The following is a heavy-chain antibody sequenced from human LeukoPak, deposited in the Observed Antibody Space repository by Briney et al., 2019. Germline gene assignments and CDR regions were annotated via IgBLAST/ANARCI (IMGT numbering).Heavy chain of an antibody. Sequence: PGGSLRLSRAASGFTFKNYGMHWVRQATGKGLEWVSFIWSDGNNRFYADSVKGRFTISRDNSKNMLYLQMDTLRAEDTALYYCAKDPGASVSGFHMDVWGKGTTVIVSS. CDR3: AKDPGASVSGFHMDV. D-gene: IGHD2-8*02. V-gene: IGHV3-30*02. CDR1: GFTFKNYG. J-gene: IGHJ6*03. CDR2: IWSDGNNR.